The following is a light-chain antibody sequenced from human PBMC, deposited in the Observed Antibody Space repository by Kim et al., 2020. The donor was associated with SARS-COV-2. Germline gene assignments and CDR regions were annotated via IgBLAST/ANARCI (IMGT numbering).Light chain of an antibody. CDR3: SSYTSSSSYV. CDR1: SNDVGVYNY. V-gene: IGLV2-14*03. CDR2: DVS. Sequence: SMNNSCTGTSNDVGVYNYVSWYQQHPGKAPNLMIYDVSNRPSGVSNRFSGSKSGNTASLTISGLQAEDEADYYCSSYTSSSSYVFGTGTKVTVL. J-gene: IGLJ1*01.